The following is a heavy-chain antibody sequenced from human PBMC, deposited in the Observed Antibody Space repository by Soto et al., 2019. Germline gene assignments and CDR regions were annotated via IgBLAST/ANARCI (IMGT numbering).Heavy chain of an antibody. V-gene: IGHV1-18*01. CDR3: ARDLGFSDFYVQY. D-gene: IGHD2-21*02. CDR1: GYSFTNSG. Sequence: ASVKVSCKASGYSFTNSGFSWVRQAPGQGLEWVGWIRVNNGDTHYAQKLQGRGTMTTDTSTSTAFMELRSLRADDTAVYYCARDLGFSDFYVQYWGQGTLVTVS. J-gene: IGHJ1*01. CDR2: IRVNNGDT.